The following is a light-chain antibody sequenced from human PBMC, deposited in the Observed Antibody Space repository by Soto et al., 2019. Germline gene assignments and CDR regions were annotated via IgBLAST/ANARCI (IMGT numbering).Light chain of an antibody. CDR1: QTVRNNY. J-gene: IGKJ4*01. CDR2: DAS. CDR3: QQFSSYPLT. V-gene: IGKV3-20*01. Sequence: EVFLTQSPGTLSLSPWEIATLSCRASQTVRNNYLAWYQQKPGQAPRLLIYDASSRATGIPDRFSGGGSGTDFTLTISRLEPEDFAVYYCQQFSSYPLTFGGGTKVDIK.